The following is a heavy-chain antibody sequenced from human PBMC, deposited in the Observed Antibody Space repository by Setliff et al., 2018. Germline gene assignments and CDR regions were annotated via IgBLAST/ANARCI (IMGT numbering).Heavy chain of an antibody. V-gene: IGHV4-59*10. Sequence: SETLSLTCAVYGDSFSDYYWSWIRQPAGRGLEWVGRVYSSVYSSGITSYNPSLKSRVTISMDTSKNQFSLILRSVTAADTAVYYCARGRMRGSCSGPSCTYDPFDIWGQGTPVTVSS. D-gene: IGHD2-2*01. J-gene: IGHJ3*02. CDR1: GDSFSDYY. CDR2: VYSSVYSSGIT. CDR3: ARGRMRGSCSGPSCTYDPFDI.